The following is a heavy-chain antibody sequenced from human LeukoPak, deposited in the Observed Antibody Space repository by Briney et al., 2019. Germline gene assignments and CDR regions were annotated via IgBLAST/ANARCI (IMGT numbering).Heavy chain of an antibody. V-gene: IGHV4-39*01. J-gene: IGHJ5*02. CDR3: ARQRGMVATMMYNWFDP. CDR2: IYYSGST. Sequence: SETLSLTCTVSGGSISSSSYYWGWIRQPPGKGLEWIGSIYYSGSTYHNPSLKSRVTISVDTSKNQFSLKLSSVTAADTAVYYCARQRGMVATMMYNWFDPWGQGTLVTVSS. CDR1: GGSISSSSYY. D-gene: IGHD5-12*01.